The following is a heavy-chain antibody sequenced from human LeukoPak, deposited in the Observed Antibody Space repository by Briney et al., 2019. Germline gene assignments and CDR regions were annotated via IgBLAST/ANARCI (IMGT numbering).Heavy chain of an antibody. CDR1: GFTFSSYN. J-gene: IGHJ5*02. V-gene: IGHV3-30*18. Sequence: GGSLRLSCAASGFTFSSYNMHWVRQTPGKGLEWVAVISSDVSSEYYADSVKGRFSISRDNSKNTLYLQMNSLRVEDTAVYYCAKDRGMARGIVISNWFDPWGQGTLVTVSS. CDR2: ISSDVSSE. CDR3: AKDRGMARGIVISNWFDP. D-gene: IGHD3-10*01.